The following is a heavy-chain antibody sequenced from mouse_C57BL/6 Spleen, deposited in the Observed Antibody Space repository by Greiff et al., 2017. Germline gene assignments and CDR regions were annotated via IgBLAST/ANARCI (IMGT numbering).Heavy chain of an antibody. V-gene: IGHV5-16*01. D-gene: IGHD2-3*01. CDR1: GFTFSDYY. J-gene: IGHJ4*01. CDR3: AREGWFMDY. CDR2: INYDGSST. Sequence: EVMLVESEGGLVQPGSSMKLSCTASGFTFSDYYMAWVRQVPEKGLEWVANINYDGSSTYYLDSLKSRFIISRDNAKNILYLQMSSLKSEDTATYYCAREGWFMDYWGQGTSVTVCS.